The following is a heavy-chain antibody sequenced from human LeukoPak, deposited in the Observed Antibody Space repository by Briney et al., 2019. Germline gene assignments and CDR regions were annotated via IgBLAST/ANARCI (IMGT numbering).Heavy chain of an antibody. D-gene: IGHD1-26*01. CDR2: IYYSGST. J-gene: IGHJ4*02. Sequence: SETLSLTCTVSGGSISSYYWSWIRQPPGKGLEWIGYIYYSGSTNYNPSLKSRVTISVDTSKNQFSLKLSSVTAADTAVYSCARGVGAKAIPDYWGQGTLVTVSS. CDR3: ARGVGAKAIPDY. V-gene: IGHV4-59*01. CDR1: GGSISSYY.